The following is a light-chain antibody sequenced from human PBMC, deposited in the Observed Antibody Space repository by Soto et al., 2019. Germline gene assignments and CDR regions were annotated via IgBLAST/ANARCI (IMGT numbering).Light chain of an antibody. CDR2: EVT. J-gene: IGLJ1*01. CDR1: SSDIGAYDL. V-gene: IGLV2-14*01. Sequence: QSVLAQPASVSGSPGQSITISCSGTSSDIGAYDLVSWYQQHPGRAPKLIIYEVTIRPSGVSNRFSGSKSGNTASLTISGLQAEDEADYYCSSYTTSAPYVFGSGTKVTVL. CDR3: SSYTTSAPYV.